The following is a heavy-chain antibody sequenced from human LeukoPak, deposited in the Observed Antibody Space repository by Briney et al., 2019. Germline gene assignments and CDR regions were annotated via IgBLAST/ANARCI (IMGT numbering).Heavy chain of an antibody. D-gene: IGHD1-14*01. CDR3: ARVGPVPYYYGMDV. Sequence: APVKVSCKASGYTFTSYDINWVRQATGQGLEWMGWMNPNSGNTGYAQKFQGRVTMTRNTSISTAYMELSSLRSEDTAVYYCARVGPVPYYYGMDVWGQGTTVTVSS. J-gene: IGHJ6*02. V-gene: IGHV1-8*01. CDR1: GYTFTSYD. CDR2: MNPNSGNT.